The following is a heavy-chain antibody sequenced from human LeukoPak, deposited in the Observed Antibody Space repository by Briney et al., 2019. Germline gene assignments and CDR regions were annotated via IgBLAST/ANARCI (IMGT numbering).Heavy chain of an antibody. V-gene: IGHV3-33*03. CDR3: ATNLAVAGGSDY. CDR1: GFTFSHYG. Sequence: PGRSLRLSCVTSGFTFSHYGFHWVRQAPGKGLEWVALIWYDGSKTDYVDSVKGRFTISRDNAKNSLYLQMNSLRAEDTAVYYCATNLAVAGGSDYWGQGTLVTVSS. CDR2: IWYDGSKT. D-gene: IGHD6-19*01. J-gene: IGHJ4*02.